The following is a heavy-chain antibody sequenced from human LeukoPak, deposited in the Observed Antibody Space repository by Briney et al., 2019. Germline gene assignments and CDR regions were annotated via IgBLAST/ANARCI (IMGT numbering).Heavy chain of an antibody. J-gene: IGHJ1*01. CDR3: ARAPSEIGGYYPEYFRH. Sequence: PGGSLILSCAASGFTFSSYWMHWVRRAPGEGLVWVSRIKSDGSTRYADSVKGRFTISRDNAKNTVSLQMNSLRAEDTGVYYCARAPSEIGGYYPEYFRHWGQGTLVTVSP. CDR2: IKSDGST. V-gene: IGHV3-74*01. CDR1: GFTFSSYW. D-gene: IGHD3-22*01.